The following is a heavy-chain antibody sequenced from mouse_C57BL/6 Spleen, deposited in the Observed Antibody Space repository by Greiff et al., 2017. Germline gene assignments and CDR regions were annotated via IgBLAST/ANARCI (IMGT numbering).Heavy chain of an antibody. CDR1: GYSFTDYN. J-gene: IGHJ1*03. Sequence: VPLKQSGPELVKPGASVKISCKASGYSFTDYNMNWVKQSNGKSLEWIGVINPNYGTPSSNQKFKGKATLTVDQSSSTAYMQLHSLTSEDSAVYYCARMEGDDNWYFDVWGTGTTVTVSS. CDR3: ARMEGDDNWYFDV. D-gene: IGHD2-13*01. CDR2: INPNYGTP. V-gene: IGHV1-39*01.